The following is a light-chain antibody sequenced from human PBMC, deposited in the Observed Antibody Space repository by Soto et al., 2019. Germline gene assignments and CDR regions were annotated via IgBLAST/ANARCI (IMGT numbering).Light chain of an antibody. Sequence: EIVLTQSPGTLSLSPGERATLTCRASQSVSSSYLGWYQQKLGQAPRLLIYGASSRATGIPDMFSGSGSGTDFTLTISRLEPEDFAVYYCQQYGSSPQTFGQGTKVDIK. V-gene: IGKV3-20*01. CDR2: GAS. CDR1: QSVSSSY. J-gene: IGKJ1*01. CDR3: QQYGSSPQT.